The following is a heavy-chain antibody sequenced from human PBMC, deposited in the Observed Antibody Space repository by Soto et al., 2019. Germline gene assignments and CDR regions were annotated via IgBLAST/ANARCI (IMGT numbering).Heavy chain of an antibody. D-gene: IGHD6-13*01. CDR3: AREYSSSWYFWFDP. CDR2: IIPILGIA. Sequence: GASVKVSCKASGYTFTSYGISWVRQAPGQGLEWMGRIIPILGIANYAQKFQGRVTITADKSTSTAYMELSSLRSEDTAVYYCAREYSSSWYFWFDPWGQGTLVTVSS. CDR1: GYTFTSYG. V-gene: IGHV1-69*04. J-gene: IGHJ5*02.